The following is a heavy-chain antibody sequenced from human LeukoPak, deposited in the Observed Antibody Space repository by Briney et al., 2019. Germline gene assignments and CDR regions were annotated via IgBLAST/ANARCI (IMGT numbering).Heavy chain of an antibody. CDR3: ARDSDWVFDY. J-gene: IGHJ4*02. CDR1: GFTLSGNA. CDR2: ISNSGTTI. Sequence: PGGSLRLSCAASGFTLSGNAMNWVRQAPGKGLEWISYISNSGTTIYYADSVKGRLTISRDNAKNSLYLQMNSLRADDTAVYYCARDSDWVFDYRGQGTLVTVSS. V-gene: IGHV3-48*01. D-gene: IGHD2-21*01.